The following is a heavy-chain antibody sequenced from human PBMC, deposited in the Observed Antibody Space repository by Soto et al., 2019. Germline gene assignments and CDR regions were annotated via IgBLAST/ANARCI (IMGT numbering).Heavy chain of an antibody. D-gene: IGHD3-10*01. J-gene: IGHJ4*02. CDR3: ARVGGFGATTIDY. CDR2: IYYSGST. CDR1: GGSISSGDYY. Sequence: QVQLQESGPGLVKPSQTLSLTCTVSGGSISSGDYYWSWIRQPPGKGLEWIGYIYYSGSTYYNPSHKSRVTISVDTSKNQFYLKLSSVPAADTAVYYCARVGGFGATTIDYWGQGTLVTVSS. V-gene: IGHV4-30-4*01.